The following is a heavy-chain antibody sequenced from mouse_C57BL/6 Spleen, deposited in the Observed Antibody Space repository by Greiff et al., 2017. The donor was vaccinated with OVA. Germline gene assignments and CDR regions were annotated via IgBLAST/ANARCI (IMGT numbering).Heavy chain of an antibody. CDR1: GFTFSSYA. V-gene: IGHV5-4*03. CDR2: ISDGGSYT. D-gene: IGHD1-1*01. CDR3: AKVLYYGSSLFYAMDY. Sequence: EVKLVESGGGLVKPGGSLKLSCAASGFTFSSYAMSWVRQTPEKRLEWVAPISDGGSYTYYPDNVKGRFTISRDNAKTNLYLQMSHLKSEDTAMYYCAKVLYYGSSLFYAMDYWGQGTSVTVSS. J-gene: IGHJ4*01.